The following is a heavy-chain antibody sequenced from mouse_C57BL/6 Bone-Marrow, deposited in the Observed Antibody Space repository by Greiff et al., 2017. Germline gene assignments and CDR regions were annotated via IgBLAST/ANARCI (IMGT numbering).Heavy chain of an antibody. J-gene: IGHJ2*01. V-gene: IGHV1-81*01. D-gene: IGHD1-1*01. Sequence: QVQLQQSGAELARPGASVKLSCKASGYTFTSYGISWVKQRTGQGLEWIGEIYPRSGTTYYNEKFKGKATLTADKSSSTAYMELRSLTSEDSAVYFCARGSRYYFDDWGQGTTLTVSS. CDR2: IYPRSGTT. CDR3: ARGSRYYFDD. CDR1: GYTFTSYG.